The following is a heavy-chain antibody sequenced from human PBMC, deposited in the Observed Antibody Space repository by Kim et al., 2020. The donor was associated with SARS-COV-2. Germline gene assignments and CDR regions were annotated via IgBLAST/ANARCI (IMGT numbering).Heavy chain of an antibody. J-gene: IGHJ4*02. CDR2: TYYRSKWYF. V-gene: IGHV6-1*01. CDR1: GDSVSSNSAA. Sequence: SQTLSLTCAISGDSVSSNSAAWNWIRQSPSGGLEWLGRTYYRSKWYFDYAVSVKSRITINPDTSKNQFSLQLNSVTPEDTALYYCAKTGASRAAAGFDYWGQGILVTVSS. D-gene: IGHD6-13*01. CDR3: AKTGASRAAAGFDY.